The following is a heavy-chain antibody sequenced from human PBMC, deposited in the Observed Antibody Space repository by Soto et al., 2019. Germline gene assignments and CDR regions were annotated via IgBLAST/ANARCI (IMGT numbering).Heavy chain of an antibody. J-gene: IGHJ4*02. CDR1: GFTFSSYA. V-gene: IGHV3-30-3*01. CDR3: ARDRYYYDSSGYYLSCGFDY. Sequence: QVQLVESGGGVVQPGRSLRLSCAASGFTFSSYAMHWVRQAPGKGLEWVAVISYDGSNKYYADSVKGRFTISRDNSKNTLYLQMNSLRAEDTAVYYCARDRYYYDSSGYYLSCGFDYWGQGTLVTVSS. D-gene: IGHD3-22*01. CDR2: ISYDGSNK.